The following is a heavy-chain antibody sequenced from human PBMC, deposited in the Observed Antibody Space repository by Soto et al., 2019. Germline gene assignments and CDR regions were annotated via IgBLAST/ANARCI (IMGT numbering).Heavy chain of an antibody. CDR1: GLTFSRFG. V-gene: IGHV3-30*18. J-gene: IGHJ6*02. CDR2: ISYDGSNK. CDR3: AKDPNPNDPFNGVDV. Sequence: QVQLVESGGGVVQPGRSLRLSCAASGLTFSRFGMHWVRQTPGKGLEWVAVISYDGSNKYYGDSVKGRFTISRDNSKNTLYLQMNSLRAEDTAVYYCAKDPNPNDPFNGVDVWGQGTTVTVSS.